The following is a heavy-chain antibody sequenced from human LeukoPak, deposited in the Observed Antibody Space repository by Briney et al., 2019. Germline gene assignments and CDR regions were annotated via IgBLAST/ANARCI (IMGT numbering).Heavy chain of an antibody. D-gene: IGHD2/OR15-2a*01. CDR2: IHTSGST. Sequence: SETLSLTCTVSGVSISTYYWTWTRQPPGKGLEFIGNIHTSGSTTYNPSLHSRVTISGDTSKNQLSLKLTSMTDADTAVYYCVLSDGWPPSTWGQGALVTVSS. CDR1: GVSISTYY. J-gene: IGHJ4*02. V-gene: IGHV4-4*09. CDR3: VLSDGWPPST.